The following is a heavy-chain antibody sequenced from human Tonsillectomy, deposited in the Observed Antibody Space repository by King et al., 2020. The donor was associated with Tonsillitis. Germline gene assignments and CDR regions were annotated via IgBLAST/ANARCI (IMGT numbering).Heavy chain of an antibody. V-gene: IGHV4-34*01. Sequence: VQLQQWGAGLLKPSETLSLTCAVYGGSFSIYYWSWIRQPPGKGLEWIGEINLSGSTNYNPSLKSRVTISVDTSKNQLSLKVSSVTAADTAVYYCARGGGYDYNDYYYGMDVWGQGTTVTVSS. CDR1: GGSFSIYY. CDR3: ARGGGYDYNDYYYGMDV. D-gene: IGHD5-12*01. CDR2: INLSGST. J-gene: IGHJ6*02.